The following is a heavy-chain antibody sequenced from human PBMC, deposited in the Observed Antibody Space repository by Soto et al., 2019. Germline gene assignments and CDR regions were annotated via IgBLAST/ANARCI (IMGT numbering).Heavy chain of an antibody. Sequence: QVQLVESGGGVVQPGRSLRLSCAASGFTFSSYAMHWVRQAPGKGLEWVAVISYDGSNKYYADSVKGRFTISRDNSKNTLYLQINSLRAEDTAVYYCASPNSPPKLMTTVTATLGYWGKGTLVTVSS. CDR2: ISYDGSNK. J-gene: IGHJ4*02. CDR3: ASPNSPPKLMTTVTATLGY. D-gene: IGHD4-4*01. CDR1: GFTFSSYA. V-gene: IGHV3-30-3*01.